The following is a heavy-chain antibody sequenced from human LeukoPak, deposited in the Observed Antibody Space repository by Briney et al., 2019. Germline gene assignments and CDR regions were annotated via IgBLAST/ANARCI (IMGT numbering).Heavy chain of an antibody. J-gene: IGHJ5*02. D-gene: IGHD2-15*01. CDR1: GYSISSGYL. CDR3: ARDPHNCSGDRCYSRWFDP. CDR2: IDGSGSS. Sequence: KSSETLSLTCTVSGYSISSGYLWGWIRQPPGKGLEWIGSIDGSGSSYYNPSLKSRVTISVDTSRNQFSLKMTSVTAADTAVYYCARDPHNCSGDRCYSRWFDPWGQGTLVIVSS. V-gene: IGHV4-38-2*02.